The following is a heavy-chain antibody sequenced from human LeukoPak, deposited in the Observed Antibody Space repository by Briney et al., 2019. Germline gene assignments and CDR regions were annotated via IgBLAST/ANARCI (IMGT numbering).Heavy chain of an antibody. CDR3: ARDQTGDYDSRDFDY. CDR1: GFTFSSYA. J-gene: IGHJ4*02. V-gene: IGHV3-30*04. Sequence: AGGSLRLSCAASGFTFSSYAMHWVRQAPGKGLEWVAVISYDGSNNYYADSVKGRFTISRDNSKNTLYRQMNSLRAEDPAVYYGARDQTGDYDSRDFDYWGEGSLVTVSS. CDR2: ISYDGSNN. D-gene: IGHD3-16*01.